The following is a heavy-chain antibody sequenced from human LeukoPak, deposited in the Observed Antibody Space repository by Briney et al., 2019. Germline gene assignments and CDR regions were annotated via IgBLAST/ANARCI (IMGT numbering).Heavy chain of an antibody. V-gene: IGHV1-46*01. J-gene: IGHJ4*02. CDR1: GYTFSSYY. Sequence: GASVKVSCKASGYTFSSYYMNWVRQAPGQGLEWMGIINPSRGSTSYAQKFQGRVTMTRDTSTNTVYMELSSLRSEDTAVYYCASGSYYYDSSGLDYWGQGTLDTVSS. CDR2: INPSRGST. CDR3: ASGSYYYDSSGLDY. D-gene: IGHD3-22*01.